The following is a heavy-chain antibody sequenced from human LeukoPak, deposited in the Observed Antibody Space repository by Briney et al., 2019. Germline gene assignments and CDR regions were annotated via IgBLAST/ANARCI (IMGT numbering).Heavy chain of an antibody. J-gene: IGHJ4*02. D-gene: IGHD6-13*01. CDR3: ASTTSIAAAGYFDY. CDR2: INPNSGGT. Sequence: ASVKVSCKASGYTFTSYGISWVRQAPGQGLEWMGWINPNSGGTNYAQKFQGRVTMTRDTSISTAYMELSRLRSDDTAVYYCASTTSIAAAGYFDYWGQGTLVTVSS. V-gene: IGHV1-2*02. CDR1: GYTFTSYG.